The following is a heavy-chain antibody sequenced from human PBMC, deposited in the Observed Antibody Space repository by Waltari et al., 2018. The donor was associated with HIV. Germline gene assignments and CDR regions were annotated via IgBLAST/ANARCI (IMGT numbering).Heavy chain of an antibody. CDR3: ARGLRLFWPDP. CDR2: INHSGTT. D-gene: IGHD3-9*01. J-gene: IGHJ5*02. CDR1: GESFSGYY. V-gene: IGHV4-34*01. Sequence: QVQLQQWGAGLLKPSETLSLTCDVYGESFSGYYWSWIRQPPGKGLEWIGEINHSGTTNYNPSLKSRLTISVDTSKNQFSLKLSSVTAADTAVYYCARGLRLFWPDPWGQGTLVTVSS.